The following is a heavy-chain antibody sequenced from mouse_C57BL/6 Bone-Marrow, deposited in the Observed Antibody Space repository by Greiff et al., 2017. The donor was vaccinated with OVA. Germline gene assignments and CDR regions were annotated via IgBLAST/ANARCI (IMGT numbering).Heavy chain of an antibody. CDR3: GIDDYYGCLDV. J-gene: IGHJ1*03. CDR2: SRNNANDYTT. CDR1: GFTFSDFY. Sequence: EVKVVESGGGLVQSGRSLRLSCATSGFTFSDFYMEWVRQAPGKGLEWIAASRNNANDYTTEYSPSVKGRFIVSRDTSQSILYLQMMTLRADDNAMYYCGIDDYYGCLDVGGRGTTVTVTA. V-gene: IGHV7-1*01.